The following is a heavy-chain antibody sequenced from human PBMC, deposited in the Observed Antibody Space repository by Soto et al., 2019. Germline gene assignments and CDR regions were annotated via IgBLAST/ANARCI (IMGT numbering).Heavy chain of an antibody. J-gene: IGHJ6*02. CDR3: AREGTTVDSYYYYGMDV. CDR1: GGSISSYY. CDR2: IYYSGST. V-gene: IGHV4-59*01. Sequence: QVQLQESGPGLVKPSETLSLTCTVSGGSISSYYWSWIRQPPGKGLEWIGYIYYSGSTNYNPSLRSRGTISVDTSTNQVSLKLSSVTAADTAVYYCAREGTTVDSYYYYGMDVWGQGTTVTVSS. D-gene: IGHD1-1*01.